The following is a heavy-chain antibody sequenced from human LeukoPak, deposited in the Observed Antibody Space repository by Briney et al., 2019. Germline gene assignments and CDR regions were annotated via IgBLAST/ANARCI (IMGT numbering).Heavy chain of an antibody. V-gene: IGHV1-2*02. CDR1: GYTFTNYY. D-gene: IGHD4-11*01. CDR2: INPNSGGT. CDR3: AKDAIVRDYSNSDY. Sequence: ASVKVSCTASGYTFTNYYIHWVRQAPGQGLEWMGWINPNSGGTNYAQKFQGRVTMTRDTSISTAYMELSRLTSDDTAVYYCAKDAIVRDYSNSDYWGQGTLVTVSS. J-gene: IGHJ4*02.